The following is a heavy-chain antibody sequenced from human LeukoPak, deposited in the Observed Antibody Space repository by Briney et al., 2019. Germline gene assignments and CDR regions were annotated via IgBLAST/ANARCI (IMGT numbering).Heavy chain of an antibody. CDR3: RAGRTPFLFSLPGY. CDR1: GFTFSSYG. D-gene: IGHD1/OR15-1a*01. Sequence: GGSLRLSCAGSGFTFSSYGLFWVRQAPGKGLEWVAAIGPRGTDIHYADSVKGRFTISRDNSKTTVYLEMISLRVDDAAIKDQRAGRTPFLFSLPGYWGQGVLVTVSS. V-gene: IGHV3-23*01. CDR2: IGPRGTDI. J-gene: IGHJ4*02.